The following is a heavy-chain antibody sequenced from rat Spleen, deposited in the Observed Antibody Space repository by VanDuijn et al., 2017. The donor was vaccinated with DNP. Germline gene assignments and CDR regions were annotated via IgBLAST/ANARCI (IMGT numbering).Heavy chain of an antibody. J-gene: IGHJ4*01. CDR3: TTHGSIATISTGAMDV. CDR1: GFTFSDYN. CDR2: VIYDGSRT. V-gene: IGHV5S10*01. Sequence: EVQLVESGGGLVQPGRSLKLSCTASGFTFSDYNIAWLRQAPKKGPEWVATVIYDGSRTSYRDSVKGRFIISRDNAKSTLYLQMDSLRSEDTATYYCTTHGSIATISTGAMDVWGQGTSVTVSS. D-gene: IGHD1-2*01.